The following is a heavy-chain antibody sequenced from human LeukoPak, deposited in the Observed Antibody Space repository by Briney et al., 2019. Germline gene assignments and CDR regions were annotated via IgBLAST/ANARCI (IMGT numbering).Heavy chain of an antibody. CDR1: GFTFSSYW. Sequence: GGSLRLSCAASGFTFSSYWMSWVRQAPGKGLEWVANIKQDGSEKYCVDSVKGRFTISRDNAKNSLYLQMNSLRAEDTAVYYCARLRPEGYYYDSSGYYYWNYWGQGTLVTVSS. V-gene: IGHV3-7*03. CDR3: ARLRPEGYYYDSSGYYYWNY. D-gene: IGHD3-22*01. J-gene: IGHJ4*02. CDR2: IKQDGSEK.